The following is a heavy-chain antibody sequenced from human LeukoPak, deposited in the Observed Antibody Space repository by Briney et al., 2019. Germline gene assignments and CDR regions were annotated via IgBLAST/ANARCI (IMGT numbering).Heavy chain of an antibody. CDR2: IKQDGSEK. V-gene: IGHV3-7*01. D-gene: IGHD3-10*01. CDR3: ARHIMVRGVPYYYYYYYYMDV. J-gene: IGHJ6*03. CDR1: GFTFSSYW. Sequence: GGSLRLSCAASGFTFSSYWMSWVRQAPGKGLEWVANIKQDGSEKYYVDSVKGRFTISRDNAKNSLYLQMNSLRAEDTAVYYCARHIMVRGVPYYYYYYYYMDVWGKGTTVTISS.